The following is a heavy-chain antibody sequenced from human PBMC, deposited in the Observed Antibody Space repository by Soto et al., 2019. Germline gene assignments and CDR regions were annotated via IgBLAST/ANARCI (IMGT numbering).Heavy chain of an antibody. Sequence: EVQLVESGGGLVQPGGSLRLSCAASGFTFSRYWMHWVRQGPGGGLEWVSRINGDGSSPSYADSVKGRVTISRDNAKNTLYLQMNSLRVEDTAVYYCARDRSERYCIGTTCSHLGPIDSWGQGTLVTVAS. CDR1: GFTFSRYW. D-gene: IGHD2-15*01. CDR3: ARDRSERYCIGTTCSHLGPIDS. CDR2: INGDGSSP. J-gene: IGHJ4*02. V-gene: IGHV3-74*01.